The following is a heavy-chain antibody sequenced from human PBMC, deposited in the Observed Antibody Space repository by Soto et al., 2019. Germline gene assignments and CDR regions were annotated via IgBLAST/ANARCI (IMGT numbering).Heavy chain of an antibody. CDR3: ARSFSSRAARRLDY. CDR1: GFSFGSYT. J-gene: IGHJ4*02. CDR2: ISGTSRYI. V-gene: IGHV3-21*01. Sequence: GGSLRLSCVTSGFSFGSYTMSWVRQAPGEGLEWVSSISGTSRYIYYADSMGGRFTISRDNAKSSLSLQMTSLRAEDTAVCYCARSFSSRAARRLDYWGQGILVTVSS. D-gene: IGHD6-6*01.